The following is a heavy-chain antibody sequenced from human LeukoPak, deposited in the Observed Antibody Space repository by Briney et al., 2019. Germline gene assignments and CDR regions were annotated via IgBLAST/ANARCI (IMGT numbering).Heavy chain of an antibody. V-gene: IGHV3-9*01. CDR3: TKDLRWSNWYSGYGMDV. CDR2: ISWNSGSI. D-gene: IGHD6-13*01. CDR1: GFTFDDYV. Sequence: PGGSLRLSCAASGFTFDDYVMHWVRRAPGKGLEWVSGISWNSGSIGYADSVKGRFTISRDNAKNSLYLQMNSLRAEDTAFYYCTKDLRWSNWYSGYGMDVWGQGTTVTVSS. J-gene: IGHJ6*02.